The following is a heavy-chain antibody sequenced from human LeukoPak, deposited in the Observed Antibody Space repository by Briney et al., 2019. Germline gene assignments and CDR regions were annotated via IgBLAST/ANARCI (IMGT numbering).Heavy chain of an antibody. CDR2: IHPTDGST. CDR1: GYTFITYY. J-gene: IGHJ4*02. D-gene: IGHD3-10*01. V-gene: IGHV1-46*01. CDR3: ARANGGGLDY. Sequence: ASVKVSCKTSGYTFITYYMHWVRQAPGQGVEWLGVIHPTDGSTSYTQKIQGRVTITRETATGTVYLELSSLRSEDTAVYWCARANGGGLDYWGQGTLITVSS.